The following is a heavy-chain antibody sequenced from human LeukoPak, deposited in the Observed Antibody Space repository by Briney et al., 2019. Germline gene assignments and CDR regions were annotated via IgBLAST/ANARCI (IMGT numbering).Heavy chain of an antibody. V-gene: IGHV3-15*01. CDR2: IKRKTDGGTT. CDR1: GFTFSSNA. J-gene: IGHJ6*03. D-gene: IGHD3-10*01. CDR3: TTESWFGEFNYMDV. Sequence: TGGSLRLSCATSGFTFSSNAMSWVRQAPGKGLEWVGLIKRKTDGGTTDYTAPVKGRFTISRDDSKNTLYLQMTTLKTEDTAVYFCTTESWFGEFNYMDVWGRGTTVTVSS.